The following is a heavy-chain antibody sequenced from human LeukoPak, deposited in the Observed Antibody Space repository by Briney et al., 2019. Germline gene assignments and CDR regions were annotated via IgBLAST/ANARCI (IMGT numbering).Heavy chain of an antibody. D-gene: IGHD3-9*01. Sequence: GGSLRLSCTASGFTFDDYAMHWVRHAPGKGLDWVSGISWNSGDIVYADSVKGRFTISRDNAENSLYLQMNSLTSEDTALYYCAKSRYYDILTGQTYYFDYWGQGTLVTVSS. CDR1: GFTFDDYA. J-gene: IGHJ4*02. CDR2: ISWNSGDI. V-gene: IGHV3-9*01. CDR3: AKSRYYDILTGQTYYFDY.